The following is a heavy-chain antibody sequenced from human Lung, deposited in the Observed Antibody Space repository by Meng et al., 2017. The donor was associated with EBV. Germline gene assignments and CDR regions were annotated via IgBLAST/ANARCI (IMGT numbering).Heavy chain of an antibody. CDR2: INDSGST. Sequence: QVQLQQWGAGLLKPSETLSLTCAVYGGSFSGSFSGYYWSWIRQAPGKGLEWIGEINDSGSTDYNPSPKNRLTVSVDRSKSQFSLELSSVTAADTAVYYCARSTFDYWGQGTLVTVS. CDR1: GGSFSGSFSGYY. J-gene: IGHJ4*02. V-gene: IGHV4-34*01. CDR3: ARSTFDY. D-gene: IGHD1-26*01.